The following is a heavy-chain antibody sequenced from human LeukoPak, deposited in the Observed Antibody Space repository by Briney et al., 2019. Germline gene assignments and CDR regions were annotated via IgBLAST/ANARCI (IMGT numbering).Heavy chain of an antibody. D-gene: IGHD5-18*01. CDR2: IRYDGSNK. J-gene: IGHJ4*02. Sequence: GGSLRLYCAASGFTFSSYGMHWVRHAPGKGLEWVAFIRYDGSNKYYADSVKGRFTISRDNSKNTLYLQMNSLRAEDTAVYYCAKDRYNYGSSLRWNDYWGQGTLVTVSS. V-gene: IGHV3-30*02. CDR1: GFTFSSYG. CDR3: AKDRYNYGSSLRWNDY.